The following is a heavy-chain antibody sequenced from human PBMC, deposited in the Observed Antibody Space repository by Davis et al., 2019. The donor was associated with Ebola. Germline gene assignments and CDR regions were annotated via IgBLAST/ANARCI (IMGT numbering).Heavy chain of an antibody. Sequence: ASVKVSCKASGYTFTSYAMHWVRQALGQRLEWMGWINAGNGNTKYSQKFQGRVTITRDTSASTAYMELSSLRSEDTAVYYCARDGGRYFDWFPYYYGMDVWGQGTTVTVSS. CDR3: ARDGGRYFDWFPYYYGMDV. CDR1: GYTFTSYA. D-gene: IGHD3-9*01. J-gene: IGHJ6*02. CDR2: INAGNGNT. V-gene: IGHV1-3*01.